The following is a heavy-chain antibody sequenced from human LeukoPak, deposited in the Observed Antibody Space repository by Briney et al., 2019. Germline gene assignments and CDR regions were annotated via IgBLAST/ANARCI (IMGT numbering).Heavy chain of an antibody. CDR1: GGSISSGGYS. D-gene: IGHD4/OR15-4a*01. CDR3: ASLSVWQANDY. CDR2: IYHSGST. V-gene: IGHV4-30-2*01. J-gene: IGHJ4*02. Sequence: KPSETLSLTCAVSGGSISSGGYSWSWIRQPPGKGLEWIGYIYHSGSTYYNPSLKSRVTISVDRSKNQFSLKLSSVTAADTAVYYCASLSVWQANDYWGQGTLVTVSS.